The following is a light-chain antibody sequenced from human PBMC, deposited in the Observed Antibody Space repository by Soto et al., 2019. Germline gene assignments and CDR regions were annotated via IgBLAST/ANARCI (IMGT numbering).Light chain of an antibody. CDR2: AAS. Sequence: EIVLTQSPGTLSVSPGERATLSCRASQTISSNYLAWYKQKPGQAPSLLIYAASSRATGIPDRFSGSGSGTDFSPTISRMEPEDSAIYYCQQYVAWTFGQGTKVEIK. CDR3: QQYVAWT. CDR1: QTISSNY. J-gene: IGKJ1*01. V-gene: IGKV3-20*01.